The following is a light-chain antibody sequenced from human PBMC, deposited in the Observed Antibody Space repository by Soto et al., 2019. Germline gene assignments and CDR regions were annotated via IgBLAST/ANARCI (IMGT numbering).Light chain of an antibody. J-gene: IGKJ5*01. Sequence: VLTQSPVTLSLSPWGRATLSCRVSQSFRGLLAWYQQKPGQAPRLLIYDAYNRATGIPPRFSGSGSGTDFTLTISSLEPEDSAVYYCQQRHMCPITFGQGTRLEI. CDR2: DAY. V-gene: IGKV3-11*01. CDR3: QQRHMCPIT. CDR1: QSFRGL.